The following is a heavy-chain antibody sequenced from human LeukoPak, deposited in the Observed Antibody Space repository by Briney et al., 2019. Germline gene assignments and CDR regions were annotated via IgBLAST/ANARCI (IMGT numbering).Heavy chain of an antibody. CDR1: GGSIRANSYY. CDR2: LYYNGST. D-gene: IGHD4-23*01. J-gene: IGHJ4*02. V-gene: IGHV4-39*01. CDR3: ARHPRDDYGGFGLDS. Sequence: KSSETLSLTCTVSGGSIRANSYYWAWIRQPPRKGLEWIGTLYYNGSTYLNPSLKSRVTISVDTSRNHFSLSLNSVTAADTATYYCARHPRDDYGGFGLDSWGQGILVSVYS.